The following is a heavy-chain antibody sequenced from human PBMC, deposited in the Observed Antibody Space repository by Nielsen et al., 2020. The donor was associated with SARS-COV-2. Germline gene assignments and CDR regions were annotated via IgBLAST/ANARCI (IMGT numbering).Heavy chain of an antibody. V-gene: IGHV3-48*01. CDR1: GFSISDYS. D-gene: IGHD6-19*01. CDR3: ARELQWPRERYFQH. J-gene: IGHJ1*01. CDR2: SGGSSGSI. Sequence: GESLKISCAASGFSISDYSMNWVRQAPGKGLEWVSHSGGSSGSIVYADSVKGRFTISRDNAKNSVLLEMNSLRAEDTAVYYCARELQWPRERYFQHWGQGTLVTVSS.